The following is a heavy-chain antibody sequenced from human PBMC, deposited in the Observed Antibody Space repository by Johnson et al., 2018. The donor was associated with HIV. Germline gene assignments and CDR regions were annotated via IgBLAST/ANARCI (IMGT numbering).Heavy chain of an antibody. CDR2: IRYDGSNK. CDR1: GFTFSSYA. J-gene: IGHJ3*02. CDR3: TKPSTGTYDGFHI. V-gene: IGHV3-30*02. Sequence: QVQLVESGGGVVQPGGSLRLSCAASGFTFSSYAMSWVRQAPGKGLEWVAFIRYDGSNKYYADSVKGRFTISRDNSKNTVWLQMNSLRGEDTAVYYCTKPSTGTYDGFHIWGQGTMVTVSS.